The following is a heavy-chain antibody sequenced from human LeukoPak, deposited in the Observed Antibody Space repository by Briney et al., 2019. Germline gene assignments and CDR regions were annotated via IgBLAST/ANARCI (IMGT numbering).Heavy chain of an antibody. CDR2: IRYDGSNK. CDR1: GFTFSSYG. D-gene: IGHD2-2*01. J-gene: IGHJ6*02. CDR3: AKVGSRFVVDRMDV. V-gene: IGHV3-30*02. Sequence: GGSLRLSCAASGFTFSSYGMHWVRQAPGKGLEWVAFIRYDGSNKYYADSVKGRFTISRDNSKNTLYLQMNSLRAEDTAVYYCAKVGSRFVVDRMDVRGQGTTVTVSS.